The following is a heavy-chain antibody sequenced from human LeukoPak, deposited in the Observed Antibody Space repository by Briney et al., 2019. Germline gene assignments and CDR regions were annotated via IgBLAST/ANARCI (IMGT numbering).Heavy chain of an antibody. V-gene: IGHV3-7*01. J-gene: IGHJ6*02. Sequence: GGSLRLSCAASVCTFSSYWMSWVGQAPGKGLEWVANIKEDGSEKNYVDSVKGRFTISRDNAKNSLYLQMNSLRAEDPAVYSCARVSSTSPPQDYYYGMDVWGPGTTVTVSS. CDR2: IKEDGSEK. CDR1: VCTFSSYW. D-gene: IGHD2-2*01. CDR3: ARVSSTSPPQDYYYGMDV.